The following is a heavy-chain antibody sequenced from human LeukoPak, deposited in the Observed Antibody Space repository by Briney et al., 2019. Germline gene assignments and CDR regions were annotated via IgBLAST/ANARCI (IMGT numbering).Heavy chain of an antibody. CDR3: AISRFLEWLYLDY. J-gene: IGHJ4*02. Sequence: GASVKVSCKASGGTFSSYAISWVRQAPGQGLEWMGGIIPIFGTANYAQKFQGRVTITTDESTSTAYMELSSLRSEDTAVYYCAISRFLEWLYLDYWGQGTLVTVSS. CDR2: IIPIFGTA. D-gene: IGHD3-3*01. V-gene: IGHV1-69*05. CDR1: GGTFSSYA.